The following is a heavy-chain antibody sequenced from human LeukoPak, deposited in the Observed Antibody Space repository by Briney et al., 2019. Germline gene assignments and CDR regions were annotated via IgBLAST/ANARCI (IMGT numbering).Heavy chain of an antibody. CDR1: GFTFSSYN. Sequence: GGSLRLSCAASGFTFSSYNMNWVRQAPGKGLEWLSYISSSSSTIYYADSVKGRFTISRDNSKNTLYLQMNSLRAEDTAVYYCARDRVRGVITPGGMDVWGQGTTVTVSS. J-gene: IGHJ6*02. CDR3: ARDRVRGVITPGGMDV. D-gene: IGHD3-10*01. CDR2: ISSSSSTI. V-gene: IGHV3-48*01.